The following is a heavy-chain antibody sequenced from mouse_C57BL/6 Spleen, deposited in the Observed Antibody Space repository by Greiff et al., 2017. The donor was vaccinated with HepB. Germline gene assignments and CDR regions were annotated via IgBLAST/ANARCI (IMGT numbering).Heavy chain of an antibody. Sequence: EVKLVESGPELVKPGASVKMSCKASGYTFTDYNMHWVKQSHGKSLEWIGYINPNNGGTSYNQKFKGKATLTVNKSSSTAYMELRSLTSEDSAVYYCARGVYYGNYLYYAMDYWGQGTSVTVSS. CDR2: INPNNGGT. CDR3: ARGVYYGNYLYYAMDY. CDR1: GYTFTDYN. J-gene: IGHJ4*01. D-gene: IGHD2-1*01. V-gene: IGHV1-22*01.